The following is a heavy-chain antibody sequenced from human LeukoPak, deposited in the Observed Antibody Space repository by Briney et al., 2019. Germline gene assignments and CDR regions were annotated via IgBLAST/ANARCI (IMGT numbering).Heavy chain of an antibody. CDR2: ISYDGSNK. J-gene: IGHJ4*02. CDR3: ARYDF. V-gene: IGHV3-30-3*01. Sequence: PGGSLRLSCAASGFTFSSYAMHWVRQAPGKGLEWVAVISYDGSNKYYADSVKSRLTISRDNSKNTLYLQMNSLRAEDTAVYYCARYDFWGQGTLVTVSS. D-gene: IGHD3/OR15-3a*01. CDR1: GFTFSSYA.